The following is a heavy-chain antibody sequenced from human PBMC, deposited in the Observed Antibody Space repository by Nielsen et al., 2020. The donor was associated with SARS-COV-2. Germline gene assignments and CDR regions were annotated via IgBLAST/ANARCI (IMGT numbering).Heavy chain of an antibody. V-gene: IGHV3-30*04. D-gene: IGHD2-2*01. J-gene: IGHJ4*02. CDR2: ISYDGTTK. Sequence: GESLKISCAASGFTFSDYALHWVRQAPGKGLEWVAIISYDGTTKYNTDSVKGRFTISRDNSKNTLYLQMNSLRGEDTAVYYCARETIDYTSSFFDYWGQGTLVTVSS. CDR1: GFTFSDYA. CDR3: ARETIDYTSSFFDY.